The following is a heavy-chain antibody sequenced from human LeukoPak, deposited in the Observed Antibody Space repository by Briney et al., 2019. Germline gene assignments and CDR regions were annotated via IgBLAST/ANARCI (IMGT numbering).Heavy chain of an antibody. Sequence: ASVKVSCKASGYTFSSYAMHWVRQAPVQRLEWMGWINAGNGNTKYSQKFQGRVTITRDTSASTAYMELSSLRSEDTAVYYCARVTTVTFFDYWGQGTLVTVSS. J-gene: IGHJ4*02. CDR3: ARVTTVTFFDY. CDR2: INAGNGNT. D-gene: IGHD4-17*01. CDR1: GYTFSSYA. V-gene: IGHV1-3*01.